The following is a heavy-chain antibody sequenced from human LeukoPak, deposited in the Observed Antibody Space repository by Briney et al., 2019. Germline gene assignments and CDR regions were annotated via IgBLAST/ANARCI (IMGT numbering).Heavy chain of an antibody. Sequence: GGSLRLSCSASGFPFSAYIMHWVRQAPGKGLEYVSAIRGNGGTAYSADSVKGRFTFSRDNSKNTLYLQMSSLRPEDTAVYYCVKDPSIVVWAIPWGQGTLVTVSS. CDR3: VKDPSIVVWAIP. CDR2: IRGNGGTA. V-gene: IGHV3-64D*06. CDR1: GFPFSAYI. J-gene: IGHJ5*02. D-gene: IGHD2-21*01.